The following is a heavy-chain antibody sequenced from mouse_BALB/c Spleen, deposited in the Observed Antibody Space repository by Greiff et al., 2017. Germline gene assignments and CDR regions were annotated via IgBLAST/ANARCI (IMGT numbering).Heavy chain of an antibody. D-gene: IGHD1-1*01. CDR3: ARDRGSRYVPLFDY. CDR2: IWAGGST. J-gene: IGHJ2*01. Sequence: VKLMESGPGLVAPSQSLSISCTVSGFSLTSYGVHWVRQPPGKGLEWLGVIWAGGSTNYNSALLSRLSISKDKSKSQVFLKMNSLQTDDTAMYYCARDRGSRYVPLFDYWGQGTTLTVSA. V-gene: IGHV2-9*02. CDR1: GFSLTSYG.